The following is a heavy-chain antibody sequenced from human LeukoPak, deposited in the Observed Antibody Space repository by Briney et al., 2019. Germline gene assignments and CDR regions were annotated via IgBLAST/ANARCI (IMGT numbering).Heavy chain of an antibody. J-gene: IGHJ2*01. CDR3: ARARVGATDWYFDL. CDR2: IYYSGST. V-gene: IGHV4-59*01. Sequence: SETLSLTCTVSGGSISSYYWSWIRQPPGKGLEWIGYIYYSGSTNYNPSLKSRVTISVDTSKNQFSLKLSSVTAADTAVYYCARARVGATDWYFDLWGRGTLVTVSS. CDR1: GGSISSYY. D-gene: IGHD1-26*01.